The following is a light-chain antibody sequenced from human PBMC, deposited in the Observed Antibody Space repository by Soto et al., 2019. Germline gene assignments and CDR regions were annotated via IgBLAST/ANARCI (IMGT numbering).Light chain of an antibody. V-gene: IGKV3D-20*02. J-gene: IGKJ1*01. CDR1: QSVGSY. Sequence: EIVLTQSPATLSLSPGERATLSCRASQSVGSYLAWYQQKPGQAPKLLIHGGSTRATGISDRFSGSGSGTDFTLTISRLEPEDFAVYYCQLYRTFGQGTKVDIK. CDR2: GGS. CDR3: QLYRT.